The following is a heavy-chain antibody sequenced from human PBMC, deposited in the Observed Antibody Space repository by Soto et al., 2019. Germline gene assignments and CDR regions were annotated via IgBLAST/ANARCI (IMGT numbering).Heavy chain of an antibody. Sequence: GGSLRLACSASGFTFSSYGMHWVRQAPGKGLEWVAVISYDGSNKYYADSVKGRFTISRDNSKNTLYLQMNSLRAEDTAVYYCAKDSAPRFAAFDIWGQGTMVTVSS. V-gene: IGHV3-30*18. CDR2: ISYDGSNK. CDR1: GFTFSSYG. CDR3: AKDSAPRFAAFDI. J-gene: IGHJ3*02.